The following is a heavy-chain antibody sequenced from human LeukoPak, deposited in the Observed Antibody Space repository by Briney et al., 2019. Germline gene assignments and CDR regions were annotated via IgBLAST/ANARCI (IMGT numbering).Heavy chain of an antibody. CDR2: ISGGGDNT. CDR3: ATSSWYRYFDY. V-gene: IGHV3-23*01. CDR1: GFISSSYT. Sequence: GGSLRLSCAASGFISSSYTMSWVRQPPGKGLEWVSGISGGGDNTYYADSVKGRFTISRDNSKNAVLLQMNGLRAEDTAVYYCATSSWYRYFDYWGQGTLVTVSS. J-gene: IGHJ4*02. D-gene: IGHD6-13*01.